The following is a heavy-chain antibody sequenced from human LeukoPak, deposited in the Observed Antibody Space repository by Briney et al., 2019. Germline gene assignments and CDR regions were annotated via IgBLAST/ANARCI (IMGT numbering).Heavy chain of an antibody. J-gene: IGHJ4*02. Sequence: GGSLRLSCAASGFTFSSYAMSWVRQAPGKGLEWVSAISGSGGSTCYADSVKGRFTISRDNSKNTLYLQMNSLRAEDTAVYYCAKDRAYYDFWSGYFSRYFDYWGQGTLVTVSS. CDR2: ISGSGGST. CDR3: AKDRAYYDFWSGYFSRYFDY. V-gene: IGHV3-23*01. CDR1: GFTFSSYA. D-gene: IGHD3-3*01.